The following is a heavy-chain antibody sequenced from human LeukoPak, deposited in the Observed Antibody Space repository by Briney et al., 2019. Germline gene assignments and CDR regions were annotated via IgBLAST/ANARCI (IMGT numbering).Heavy chain of an antibody. CDR3: ASLGDYYDSSGYYAGNDY. CDR2: ISSSGSTI. V-gene: IGHV3-48*04. D-gene: IGHD3-22*01. J-gene: IGHJ4*02. Sequence: GGSLRLSCAASGFTFSSHSMNWVRQAPGKGLEWVSYISSSGSTIYYADSVKGRFTISRDDAKNSLYLQMNSLRAEDTAVYYCASLGDYYDSSGYYAGNDYWGQGTLVTVSS. CDR1: GFTFSSHS.